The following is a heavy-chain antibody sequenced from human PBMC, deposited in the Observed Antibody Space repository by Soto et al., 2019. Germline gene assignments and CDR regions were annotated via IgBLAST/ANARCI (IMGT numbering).Heavy chain of an antibody. D-gene: IGHD3-16*01. CDR1: GYTFSDFD. Sequence: RASVKVSCKASGYTFSDFDINWLRQASGQGPEWMGWMNAKSGDTFFAQRFQGKFNMTWDTSLGTAYMEVGSLTSDDTAMYYCARGNPFNYAGFDVWGQGTTVTVSS. V-gene: IGHV1-8*01. J-gene: IGHJ6*02. CDR2: MNAKSGDT. CDR3: ARGNPFNYAGFDV.